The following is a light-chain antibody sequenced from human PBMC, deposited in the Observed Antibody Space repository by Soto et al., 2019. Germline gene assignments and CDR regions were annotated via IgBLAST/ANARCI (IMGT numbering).Light chain of an antibody. CDR3: QQSYSNPTIT. CDR2: AAS. Sequence: DIQMTQSPSSLSASVVDRVTITFRASQNISKYLNWYQQKLGKAPKLLIYAASSLQSGVPSRFSGSGSGTDFSLTISSLQPEDFATYYCQQSYSNPTITFGQGTRLEIK. CDR1: QNISKY. J-gene: IGKJ5*01. V-gene: IGKV1-39*01.